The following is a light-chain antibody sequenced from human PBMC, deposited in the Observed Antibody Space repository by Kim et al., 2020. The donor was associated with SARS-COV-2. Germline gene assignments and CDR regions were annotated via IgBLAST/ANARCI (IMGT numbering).Light chain of an antibody. CDR2: GAS. J-gene: IGKJ1*01. CDR1: QSVSNNY. CDR3: QHYGSSPWT. Sequence: EIVLTQSPGTLSLSPGERATLSCRASQSVSNNYLAWYQQKPGQAPRLLIYGASSRATGIPDRFSGSGSGTDFTLTISRLEPEDFAVYYCQHYGSSPWTFGQGTKVDIK. V-gene: IGKV3-20*01.